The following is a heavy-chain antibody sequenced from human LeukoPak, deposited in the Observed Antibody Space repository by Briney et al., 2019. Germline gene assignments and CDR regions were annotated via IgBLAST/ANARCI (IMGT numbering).Heavy chain of an antibody. CDR3: ARDGGQWELLIDY. D-gene: IGHD1-26*01. CDR1: VFIFSSYA. J-gene: IGHJ4*02. CDR2: ISSNGGST. V-gene: IGHV3-64*01. Sequence: GGSVRLLCGAWVFIFSSYAMHWVREARGRGLEYVSAISSNGGSTYYANSVKGRFTISRDNSKKTLYVQMDSLRAEDTAVYYCARDGGQWELLIDYWGQGTLVTVSS.